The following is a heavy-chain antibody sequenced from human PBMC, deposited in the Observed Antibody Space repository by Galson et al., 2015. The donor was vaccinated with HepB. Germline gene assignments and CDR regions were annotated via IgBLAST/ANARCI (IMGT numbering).Heavy chain of an antibody. CDR3: AKVFPEKTDVWYRQALYYFDS. D-gene: IGHD6-13*01. J-gene: IGHJ4*02. Sequence: SLRLSYAASGFNFSYYAVSCVRHSPGRGLEWVSAIPPPGDNTSPAWARRGRFTISRDNSQNTLFEQIHSLRADDAAIYFCAKVFPEKTDVWYRQALYYFDSWGQGTRVTVSS. CDR2: IPPPGDNT. V-gene: IGHV3-23*01. CDR1: GFNFSYYA.